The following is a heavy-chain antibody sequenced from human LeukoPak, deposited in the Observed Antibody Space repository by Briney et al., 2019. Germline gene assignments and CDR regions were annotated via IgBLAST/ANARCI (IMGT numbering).Heavy chain of an antibody. CDR2: ISAYNGNT. D-gene: IGHD2-2*01. Sequence: ASVHVSCKASGYTFPSYGISWVRQPPGQGLEWMGWISAYNGNTNYAQKLQGRVTMTTDTSTSTAYMELRSLRSDDTAVYYCARDLIVPAAGYFQHWGQGTLVTVSS. CDR1: GYTFPSYG. CDR3: ARDLIVPAAGYFQH. V-gene: IGHV1-18*01. J-gene: IGHJ1*01.